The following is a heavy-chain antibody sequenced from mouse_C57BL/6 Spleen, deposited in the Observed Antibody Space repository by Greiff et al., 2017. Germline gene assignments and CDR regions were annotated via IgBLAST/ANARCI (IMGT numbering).Heavy chain of an antibody. CDR2: IDPETGGT. CDR3: TREELLLEFAY. Sequence: QVQLKQSGAELVRPGASVTLSCKASGYTFTDYEMHWVKQTPVHGLVWIGTIDPETGGTAYNQKFKGKAILTAEKSSSTAYMELRSLTSEDSAVYYCTREELLLEFAYGGKGTLVTVSA. D-gene: IGHD1-1*01. V-gene: IGHV1-15*01. CDR1: GYTFTDYE. J-gene: IGHJ3*01.